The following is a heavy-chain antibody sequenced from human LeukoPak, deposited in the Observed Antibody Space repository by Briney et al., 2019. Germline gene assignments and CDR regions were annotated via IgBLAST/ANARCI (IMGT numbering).Heavy chain of an antibody. J-gene: IGHJ4*02. V-gene: IGHV3-7*01. Sequence: GGSLRLSCAASGCTFSNYWMSWVGRAAGKGVEWVANIKQDGSETYYVDSVRGRFTISRDNAQNSLYLQMNRLRAEDTAVYYCARDFWGAYRVDFFDFWGKGILVTVSS. CDR3: ARDFWGAYRVDFFDF. CDR2: IKQDGSET. CDR1: GCTFSNYW. D-gene: IGHD3-3*01.